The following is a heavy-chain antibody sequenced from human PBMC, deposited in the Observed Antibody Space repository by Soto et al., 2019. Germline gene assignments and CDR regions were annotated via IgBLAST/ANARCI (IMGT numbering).Heavy chain of an antibody. CDR1: GYPVTAYY. J-gene: IGHJ3*02. D-gene: IGHD3-3*01. Sequence: QLHLVQSGAVVKKPGASVTVSCSASGYPVTAYYMHWVRQAPGRGLEWMGGINPATGAAKYTQTFQGRVTMTRATSTCTVFMELGGRTSEDTAVFYCARGGGVGVAGSAAFDMWGQGTLVTVSS. CDR2: INPATGAA. CDR3: ARGGGVGVAGSAAFDM. V-gene: IGHV1-2*02.